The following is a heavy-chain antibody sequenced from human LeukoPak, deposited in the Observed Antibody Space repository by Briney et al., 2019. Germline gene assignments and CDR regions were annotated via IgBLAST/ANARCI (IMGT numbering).Heavy chain of an antibody. CDR3: AVLAVAGFFDY. D-gene: IGHD6-19*01. CDR1: GGSISSGDYY. Sequence: SETLSLTCTVSGGSISSGDYYWSWIRQPPGKGLEWIGYIYYSGSTYYNPSLKSRVTVSVDTSKNQFSLKLSSVTAADTAVYYCAVLAVAGFFDYWGQGTLVTVSS. CDR2: IYYSGST. V-gene: IGHV4-30-4*08. J-gene: IGHJ4*02.